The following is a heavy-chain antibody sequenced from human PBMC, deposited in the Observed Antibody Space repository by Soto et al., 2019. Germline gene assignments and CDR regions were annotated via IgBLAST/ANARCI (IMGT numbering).Heavy chain of an antibody. J-gene: IGHJ4*02. CDR3: ARDDYSGEFDY. CDR1: GGSISSYY. D-gene: IGHD4-4*01. Sequence: SETLSLTCTVSGGSISSYYWSWIRQPPGKGLEWIGYIYYSGSTNYNPSLKSRVTISVDTSKNQFSLKLSSVTAADTAVYYCARDDYSGEFDYWGQGTLVTVSS. V-gene: IGHV4-59*01. CDR2: IYYSGST.